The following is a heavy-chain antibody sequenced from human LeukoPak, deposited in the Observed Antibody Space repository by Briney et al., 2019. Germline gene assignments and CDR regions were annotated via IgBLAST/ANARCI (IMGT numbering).Heavy chain of an antibody. V-gene: IGHV3-66*01. CDR3: ARAVYYDSSGYYRDY. Sequence: GGSLRLSCAASGFTVSSNYMSWVRQAPGKGLEWVSVIYSGGSTYYADSVKGRFTISRDNSENTLYLQMNSLRAEDTAVYYCARAVYYDSSGYYRDYWGQGTLVTVSS. D-gene: IGHD3-22*01. CDR1: GFTVSSNY. J-gene: IGHJ4*02. CDR2: IYSGGST.